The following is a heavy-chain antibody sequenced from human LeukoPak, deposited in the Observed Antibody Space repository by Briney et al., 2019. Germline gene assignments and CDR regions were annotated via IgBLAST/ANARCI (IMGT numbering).Heavy chain of an antibody. CDR2: INSDGRSA. CDR3: VRDVWGDRDGFFEY. CDR1: GLSFKSYW. J-gene: IGHJ4*02. Sequence: GGSLRLSCAASGLSFKSYWMHWVRQAPGKGLVWVSRINSDGRSASYADSVTGRFTMSRDNAKNTLYLQMNSLRAEDTAVYYCVRDVWGDRDGFFEYWGQGTLVTVSS. V-gene: IGHV3-74*01. D-gene: IGHD2-21*01.